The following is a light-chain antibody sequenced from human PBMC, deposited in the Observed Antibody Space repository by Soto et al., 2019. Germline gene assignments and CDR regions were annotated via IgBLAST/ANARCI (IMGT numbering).Light chain of an antibody. CDR1: SSDVGGYNY. J-gene: IGLJ1*01. Sequence: QSALTQPASVSGSPGQSITISCTGTSSDVGGYNYVSWYQQHPGKAPKLMIYDVSNRPSGVSNRFSGSKSGNTASLTISGLQPEDEADYYCCSYAGSSSSIFGTGTKVTVL. CDR2: DVS. V-gene: IGLV2-23*02. CDR3: CSYAGSSSSI.